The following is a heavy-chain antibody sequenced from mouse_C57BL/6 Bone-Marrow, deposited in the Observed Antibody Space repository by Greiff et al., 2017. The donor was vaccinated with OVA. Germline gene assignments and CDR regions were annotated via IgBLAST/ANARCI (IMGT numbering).Heavy chain of an antibody. V-gene: IGHV2-9*01. D-gene: IGHD1-1*01. CDR1: GFSLTSYG. CDR3: ARSDGSRGGFAY. CDR2: IWGGGST. J-gene: IGHJ3*01. Sequence: VQLQQSGPGLVAPSPSLSLTCTVSGFSLTSYGVDWVRQPPGKGLEWLGVIWGGGSTNYNSALMSRLSIRKDNSKSQVFLKMNSRQTEDTAMYYWARSDGSRGGFAYWGQGTLVTVSA.